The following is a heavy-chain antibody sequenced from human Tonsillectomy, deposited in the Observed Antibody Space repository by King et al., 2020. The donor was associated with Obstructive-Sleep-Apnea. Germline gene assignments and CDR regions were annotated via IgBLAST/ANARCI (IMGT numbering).Heavy chain of an antibody. V-gene: IGHV3-7*03. Sequence: VQLVESGGGLVQPGGSLRLSCAASGFSFSSYWMSWVRQAPGKGLEWVANIKQHGSERNYVDSVKGRFTISRDNAKNSLYLQMNSLRAEDTAVYFCAREGATWDFDYWGQGPLVTVSS. J-gene: IGHJ4*02. D-gene: IGHD5-12*01. CDR3: AREGATWDFDY. CDR1: GFSFSSYW. CDR2: IKQHGSER.